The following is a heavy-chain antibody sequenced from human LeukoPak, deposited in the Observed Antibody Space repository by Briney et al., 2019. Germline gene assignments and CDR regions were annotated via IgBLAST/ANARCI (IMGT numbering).Heavy chain of an antibody. CDR2: MQSTGNS. D-gene: IGHD3-16*01. CDR1: SDFISTYH. CDR3: TRDKQHSYGRYFDH. Sequence: SETLSLTCTVSSDFISTYHWNWIRKPPGKGLEWIGYMQSTGNSKYNPSLRSRVNIFVDTSKNQVALILRSVTAEDPAVYYCTRDKQHSYGRYFDHWGQGALVTVSS. V-gene: IGHV4-4*08. J-gene: IGHJ4*02.